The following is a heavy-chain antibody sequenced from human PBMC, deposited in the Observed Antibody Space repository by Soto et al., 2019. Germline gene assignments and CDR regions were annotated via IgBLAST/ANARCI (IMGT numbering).Heavy chain of an antibody. CDR2: IIPFFGTA. D-gene: IGHD3-16*01. J-gene: IGHJ4*02. V-gene: IGHV1-69*01. CDR1: GGTFSTLG. Sequence: QVQLVQSGAAVKKTGSSVKVSCKTSGGTFSTLGISWVRQAPGQGLEWMGGIIPFFGTAEYSQKFEDRITITADEPTNTVYMDLRSMTSEDTAIYYCARTAPMDAGDKYYYDFWGQGALVTVSS. CDR3: ARTAPMDAGDKYYYDF.